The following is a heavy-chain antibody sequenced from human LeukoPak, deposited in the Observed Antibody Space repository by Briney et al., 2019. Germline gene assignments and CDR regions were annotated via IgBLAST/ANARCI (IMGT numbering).Heavy chain of an antibody. CDR2: ISYDGSNK. J-gene: IGHJ4*02. V-gene: IGHV3-30-3*01. Sequence: SGGSLRLSCAASGFTFSSYAMHWVRQAPGKGLEWVAVISYDGSNKYYADSVKGRFTISRDNSKNTLYLQMNSLRAEDTAVYYCARDSSPSVLLWFGDCYYWGQGTLVTVSS. CDR3: ARDSSPSVLLWFGDCYY. CDR1: GFTFSSYA. D-gene: IGHD3-10*01.